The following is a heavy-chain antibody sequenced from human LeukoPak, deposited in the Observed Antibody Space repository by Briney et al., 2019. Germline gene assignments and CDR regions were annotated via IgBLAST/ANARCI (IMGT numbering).Heavy chain of an antibody. CDR1: GYTFTSYA. J-gene: IGHJ4*02. V-gene: IGHV1-2*02. CDR3: ARLIAAAATPTFDY. D-gene: IGHD6-13*01. CDR2: INPNSGGT. Sequence: GASVKVSCKASGYTFTSYAMNWVRQAPGQGLEWMGWINPNSGGTNYAQKLQGRVTMTRDTSISTAYMELSRLRSDDTAVYYCARLIAAAATPTFDYWGQGTLVTVSS.